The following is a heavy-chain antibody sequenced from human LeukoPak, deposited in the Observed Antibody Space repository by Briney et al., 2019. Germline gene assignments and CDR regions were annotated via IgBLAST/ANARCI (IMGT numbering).Heavy chain of an antibody. D-gene: IGHD3-3*01. CDR2: ISSSGSTI. V-gene: IGHV3-11*04. CDR1: GFTFSDYY. J-gene: IGHJ3*02. Sequence: PGGSLRLSCAASGFTFSDYYMSWIRQAPGKGLVWVSYISSSGSTIYYADSVKGRFTISRDNAKNSLYLQMNSLRAEDTAVYYCARDPITIFGVVTQGAAFDIWGQGTMVTVSS. CDR3: ARDPITIFGVVTQGAAFDI.